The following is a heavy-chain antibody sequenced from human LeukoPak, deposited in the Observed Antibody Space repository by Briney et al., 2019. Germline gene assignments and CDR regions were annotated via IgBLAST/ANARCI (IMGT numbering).Heavy chain of an antibody. J-gene: IGHJ3*02. CDR1: GGTFSIYG. V-gene: IGHV1-69*04. CDR2: IIPIFGMV. Sequence: GASVKVSCKASGGTFSIYGISWVRQAPGQGLEWMGRIIPIFGMVNYAQKFQGRVTITADKSTSTAYMELYSLRSDDTAMYHCATSEQLDYAFDIWGQGTMVTVSS. D-gene: IGHD1/OR15-1a*01. CDR3: ATSEQLDYAFDI.